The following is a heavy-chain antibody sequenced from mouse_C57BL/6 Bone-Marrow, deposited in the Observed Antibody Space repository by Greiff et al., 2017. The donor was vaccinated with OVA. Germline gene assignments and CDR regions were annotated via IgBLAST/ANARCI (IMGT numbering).Heavy chain of an antibody. J-gene: IGHJ3*01. D-gene: IGHD2-13*01. CDR3: AREDGDWFAY. CDR2: INPSSGYT. Sequence: VQLQQPGAELARPGASVKMSCKASGYTFTSYTMHWVKQRPGQGLEWIGYINPSSGYTKYNQKFKDKATLTADKSSSTAYMQLSSLTSEDSAVYYCAREDGDWFAYWGRGTVVTVSA. CDR1: GYTFTSYT. V-gene: IGHV1-4*01.